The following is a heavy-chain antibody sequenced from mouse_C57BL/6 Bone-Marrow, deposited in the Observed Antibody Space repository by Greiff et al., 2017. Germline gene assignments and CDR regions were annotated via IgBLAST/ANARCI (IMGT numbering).Heavy chain of an antibody. D-gene: IGHD2-1*01. J-gene: IGHJ2*01. V-gene: IGHV1-47*01. CDR2: FHPYNDDT. CDR3: ERGGNYGGYYFDY. Sequence: VQLQQSGAELVKPGASVKMSCKASGYTFTTYPIEWMKQNHGKSLEWIGNFHPYNDDTKYNEKFKGKATLTVETSSSTVYLELSRLTSDDSDVYYCERGGNYGGYYFDYWGQGTTLTVSS. CDR1: GYTFTTYP.